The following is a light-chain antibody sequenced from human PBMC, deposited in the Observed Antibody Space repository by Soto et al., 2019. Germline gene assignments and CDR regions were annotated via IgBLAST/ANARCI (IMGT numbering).Light chain of an antibody. CDR1: SSDVGAYNY. CDR2: QVT. J-gene: IGLJ1*01. Sequence: QSALTQPPSASGSPGQSVTISCTGTSSDVGAYNYVSWYQQHPGKAPKLLLYQVTKRPSGVPDRFSASKSGNTASLTVSGLQAEDEADYYCSSKAGNTLYVFGTGTKLTVL. CDR3: SSKAGNTLYV. V-gene: IGLV2-8*01.